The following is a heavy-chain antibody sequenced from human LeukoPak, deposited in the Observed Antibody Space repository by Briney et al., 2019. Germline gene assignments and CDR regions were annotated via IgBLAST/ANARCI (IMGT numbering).Heavy chain of an antibody. V-gene: IGHV3-13*01. CDR1: GFTFIDYD. CDR2: IGIRGDT. D-gene: IGHD6-19*01. CDR3: ARGGIQVSGIDEFDY. J-gene: IGHJ4*02. Sequence: GGSLRLSCAASGFTFIDYDMHWVRQVIGKGLEWVSAIGIRGDTHYSGSVKGRFTISRENAESSLYLQVNSLRAEDTAVYYCARGGIQVSGIDEFDYWGQGTLVTVSS.